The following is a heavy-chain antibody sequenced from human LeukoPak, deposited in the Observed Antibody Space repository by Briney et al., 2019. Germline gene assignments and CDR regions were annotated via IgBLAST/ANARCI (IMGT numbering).Heavy chain of an antibody. V-gene: IGHV3-23*01. CDR3: ARGRSTWHLDY. CDR2: FSGSGGST. J-gene: IGHJ4*02. Sequence: GGSLRLSCAASGFTFSSFAMSWVRQAPGKGLEWVSTFSGSGGSTYYADSVKGRFTISRDNSKNTLYLQMNSLRAEDTAVYYCARGRSTWHLDYWGQGTLVTVSS. CDR1: GFTFSSFA. D-gene: IGHD1-26*01.